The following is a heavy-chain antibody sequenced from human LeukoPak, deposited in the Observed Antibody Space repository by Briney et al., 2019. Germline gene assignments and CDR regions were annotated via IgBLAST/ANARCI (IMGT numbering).Heavy chain of an antibody. D-gene: IGHD6-6*01. CDR2: INPNSGGT. CDR3: VRAPQYSSSPPFDY. V-gene: IGHV1-2*02. Sequence: ASVKVSYKASGYTFTGYYMHWVRQAPGQGLEWMGWINPNSGGTNYAQKFQGRVTMTRDTSISTAYMELSRLRSDDTAVYYCVRAPQYSSSPPFDYWGQGTLVTVSS. J-gene: IGHJ4*02. CDR1: GYTFTGYY.